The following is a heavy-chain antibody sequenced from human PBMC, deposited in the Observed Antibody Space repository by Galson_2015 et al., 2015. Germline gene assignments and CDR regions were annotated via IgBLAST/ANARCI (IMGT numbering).Heavy chain of an antibody. Sequence: SLRLSCAASGFTFNSYGMHWVRQAPGKGLEWVTVIWNDGSNKYYADSVKGRVTISRDNSKNTLYLQMNSLRAEDTAVYYCARDQDYDFWSRYPVYMDVWGKGTPVTVSS. CDR1: GFTFNSYG. D-gene: IGHD3-3*01. CDR3: ARDQDYDFWSRYPVYMDV. J-gene: IGHJ6*03. V-gene: IGHV3-33*01. CDR2: IWNDGSNK.